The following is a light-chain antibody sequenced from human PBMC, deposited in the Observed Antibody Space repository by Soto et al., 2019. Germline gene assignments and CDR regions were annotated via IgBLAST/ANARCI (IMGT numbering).Light chain of an antibody. CDR3: SSYTGFSTDIL. J-gene: IGLJ2*01. CDR1: SSDVGSYKF. Sequence: QSALTQPASVSGSPGQSITISCTGTSSDVGSYKFVSWYQHHAGTAPKLIIYHVTNRPSGVSDRFSASKSGDTASLTISGLQAEDEAIYYCSSYTGFSTDILFGGGTKVTVL. V-gene: IGLV2-14*01. CDR2: HVT.